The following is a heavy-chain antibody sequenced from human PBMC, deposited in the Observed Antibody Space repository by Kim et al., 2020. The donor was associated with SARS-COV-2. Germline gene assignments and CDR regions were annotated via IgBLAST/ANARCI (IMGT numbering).Heavy chain of an antibody. D-gene: IGHD5-18*01. Sequence: GGSLRLSCSASGFTFSSYAMHWVRQAPGKGPEYVSAISSNGGSTYYADSVKGRFTISRDNSKNTLYLQMSSLRAEDTAVYYCVKECERGYSYGYGMDVWGQGTTVTVSS. J-gene: IGHJ6*02. V-gene: IGHV3-64D*09. CDR3: VKECERGYSYGYGMDV. CDR1: GFTFSSYA. CDR2: ISSNGGST.